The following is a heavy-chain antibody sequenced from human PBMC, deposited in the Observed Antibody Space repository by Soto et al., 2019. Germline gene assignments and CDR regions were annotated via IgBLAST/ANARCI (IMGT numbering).Heavy chain of an antibody. Sequence: PGGSLRLSCAASGFTFSSYEMNWVRQAPGKGLEWVSYISSSGSTIYYADSVKGRFTISRDNAKNSLYLQMNSLRAEDTAVYYCVRDLNGDYHFDYWGQGTLVTVSS. CDR2: ISSSGSTI. J-gene: IGHJ4*02. D-gene: IGHD4-17*01. CDR1: GFTFSSYE. V-gene: IGHV3-48*03. CDR3: VRDLNGDYHFDY.